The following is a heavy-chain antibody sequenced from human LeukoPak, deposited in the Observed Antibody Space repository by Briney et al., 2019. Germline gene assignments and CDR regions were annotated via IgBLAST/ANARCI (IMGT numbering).Heavy chain of an antibody. V-gene: IGHV3-30-3*01. CDR2: ISYDGSNK. CDR3: ARVGSSGWYGSLDY. D-gene: IGHD6-19*01. J-gene: IGHJ4*02. Sequence: GGSLRLSCAASGCTFSSYAMHWVRQAPGKGLEWVAVISYDGSNKYYADSVKGRFTISRDNSKNTLYLQMNSLRAEDTAVYYCARVGSSGWYGSLDYWGQGTLVTVSS. CDR1: GCTFSSYA.